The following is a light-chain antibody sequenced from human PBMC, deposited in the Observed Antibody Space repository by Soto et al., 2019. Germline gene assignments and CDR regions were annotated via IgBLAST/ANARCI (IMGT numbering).Light chain of an antibody. V-gene: IGLV3-1*01. CDR3: QAWDSSTVL. Sequence: SYELTQPPSVSVSPGQTASITRSGDKLGNKYASWYQQMPGQSPVLVIYQDSKRPSGIPERFSGSNSGNTATLTISGTQAMDEADYYCQAWDSSTVLFGTGTKLTVL. J-gene: IGLJ1*01. CDR1: KLGNKY. CDR2: QDS.